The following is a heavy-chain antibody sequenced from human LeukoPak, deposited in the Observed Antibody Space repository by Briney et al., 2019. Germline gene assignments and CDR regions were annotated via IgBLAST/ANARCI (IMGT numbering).Heavy chain of an antibody. Sequence: SETLSLTCTVSGGPISSYYWSWIRQPPGEGLEGIGYIYYSGSTNYNPSLKSRVTISVDTSKNQFSLKLSSVTAADTAVYYCARDYDFWSGYYYWGQGTLVTVSS. V-gene: IGHV4-59*01. CDR1: GGPISSYY. J-gene: IGHJ4*02. D-gene: IGHD3-3*01. CDR2: IYYSGST. CDR3: ARDYDFWSGYYY.